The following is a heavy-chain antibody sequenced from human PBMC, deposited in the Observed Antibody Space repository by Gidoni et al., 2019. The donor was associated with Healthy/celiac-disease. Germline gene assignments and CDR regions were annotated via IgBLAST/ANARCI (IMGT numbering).Heavy chain of an antibody. D-gene: IGHD2-21*01. V-gene: IGHV3-48*03. CDR2: ISSSGSNI. CDR1: GFTFSSYE. CDR3: ARIGETYPRGAFDI. Sequence: EVQLVESGGGLVQPGGSLRLSCAVFGFTFSSYEMNWVRQAPGKGLEWVSYISSSGSNIYYADSVKGRFTISRDNNKNSLYLQMNSLRAEDTAVYYCARIGETYPRGAFDIWGQGTMVIVSS. J-gene: IGHJ3*02.